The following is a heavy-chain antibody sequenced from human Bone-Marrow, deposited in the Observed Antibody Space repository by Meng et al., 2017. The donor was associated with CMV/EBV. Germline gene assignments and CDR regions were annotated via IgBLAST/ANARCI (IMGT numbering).Heavy chain of an antibody. V-gene: IGHV3-64*02. CDR2: ISSNGGST. D-gene: IGHD3-3*01. CDR3: AKGYTIFGAPFDY. Sequence: GGSLRLSCAASGFTFSSYAMHWVRQAPGKGLEYVSAISSNGGSTYYADSVKGRFTISRDNSKNTLYLQMGSLRAEDMAVYYCAKGYTIFGAPFDYWGQGTLVTVSS. CDR1: GFTFSSYA. J-gene: IGHJ4*02.